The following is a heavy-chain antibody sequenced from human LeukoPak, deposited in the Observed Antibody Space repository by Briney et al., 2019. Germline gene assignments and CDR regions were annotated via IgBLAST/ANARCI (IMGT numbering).Heavy chain of an antibody. CDR2: ISAYNGNT. D-gene: IGHD6-13*01. V-gene: IGHV1-18*01. CDR3: ARVNKGSSWYNWFDP. CDR1: GYTFTSYG. Sequence: GASVKVSCKASGYTFTSYGISWVRQAPGQGLEWMGWISAYNGNTNYAQKLQGRVTMTTDTSTSTAYMELRSLRSDDTAVYYCARVNKGSSWYNWFDPWGQRTLVTVSS. J-gene: IGHJ5*02.